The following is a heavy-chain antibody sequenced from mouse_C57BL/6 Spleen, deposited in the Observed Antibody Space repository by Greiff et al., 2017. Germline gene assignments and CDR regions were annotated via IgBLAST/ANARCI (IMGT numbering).Heavy chain of an antibody. Sequence: QVQLKQSGPELVKPGASVKISCKASGYAFSSSWMNWVKQRPGKGLEWIGRIYPGDGDTNYNGKFKGKATLTADKSSSTAYMQLSSLTSEDSAVYFCARSEDGYPDYWGPGTTLTVSS. CDR1: GYAFSSSW. V-gene: IGHV1-82*01. CDR3: ARSEDGYPDY. CDR2: IYPGDGDT. J-gene: IGHJ2*01. D-gene: IGHD2-3*01.